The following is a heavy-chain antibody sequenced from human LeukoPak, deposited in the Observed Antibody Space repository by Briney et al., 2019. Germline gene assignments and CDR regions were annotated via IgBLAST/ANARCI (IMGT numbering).Heavy chain of an antibody. CDR2: IKSRTDGETR. J-gene: IGHJ4*02. Sequence: GGSLRLSCTASGFTFNSVWMTWVRQAPGKGLEWVGRIKSRTDGETRDYAAPVKGRFIISRDDSENTLYLQMNSLKTEDTAVYYCTTVHGAGPVNFDHWGQGSLVTVSS. CDR3: TTVHGAGPVNFDH. V-gene: IGHV3-15*01. CDR1: GFTFNSVW. D-gene: IGHD3-16*01.